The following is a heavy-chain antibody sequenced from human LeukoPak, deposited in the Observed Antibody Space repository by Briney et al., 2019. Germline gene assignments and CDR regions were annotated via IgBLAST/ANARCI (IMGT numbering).Heavy chain of an antibody. J-gene: IGHJ4*02. CDR3: ARHDAGIAARPFDN. CDR1: GGSISTYY. CDR2: IHASGPT. V-gene: IGHV4-4*09. D-gene: IGHD6-6*01. Sequence: SETLSLTCTVSGGSISTYYWSWIRRPPGKGLEWIAYIHASGPTDYNPSLKSRITISVDTSKNQFSLKLSSVTAADTAVYYCARHDAGIAARPFDNWGQGTLVTVSS.